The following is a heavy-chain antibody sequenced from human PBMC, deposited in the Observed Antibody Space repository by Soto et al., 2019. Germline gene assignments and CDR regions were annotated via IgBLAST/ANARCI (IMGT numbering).Heavy chain of an antibody. D-gene: IGHD6-13*01. V-gene: IGHV1-2*02. CDR1: GYTFTGHY. Sequence: VSSVKVSCKASGYTFTGHYMQWVRQAPGQGLEWMGWINPNSGDTNYAQKFQGRVTMTRDTSISTVYMELSRLRSEDTAVYYCAADSSYLQQLVRGYYYYGMDVWGQGTTVTVSS. J-gene: IGHJ6*02. CDR2: INPNSGDT. CDR3: AADSSYLQQLVRGYYYYGMDV.